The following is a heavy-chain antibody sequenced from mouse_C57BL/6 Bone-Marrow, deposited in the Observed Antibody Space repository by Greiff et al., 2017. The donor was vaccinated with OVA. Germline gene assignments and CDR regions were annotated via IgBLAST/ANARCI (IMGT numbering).Heavy chain of an antibody. CDR1: GFSLSTSGMG. J-gene: IGHJ2*01. D-gene: IGHD2-4*01. CDR2: IYWDDDK. Sequence: QVTLKESGPGILQSSQTLSLTCSFSGFSLSTSGMGVSWIRQPSGKGLEWLAHIYWDDDKRYNPSLESRLTNSKDTSSNHVFLKITSVDTANTATYYSARRPIYYDYEYYFDYWGQGTTLTVAA. V-gene: IGHV8-12*01. CDR3: ARRPIYYDYEYYFDY.